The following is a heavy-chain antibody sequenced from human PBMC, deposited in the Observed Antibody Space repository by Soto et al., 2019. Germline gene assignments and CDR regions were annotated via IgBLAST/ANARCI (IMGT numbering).Heavy chain of an antibody. CDR2: INHSGST. J-gene: IGHJ6*02. Sequence: SETLSLTCAVYGGSFSGYYWSWIRQPPGKGLEWIGEINHSGSTNYNPSLKSRVTISVDTSKNQFSLKLSSVTAADTAVYYCARGRGMDVWGQGTTVTVSS. CDR1: GGSFSGYY. V-gene: IGHV4-34*01. CDR3: ARGRGMDV.